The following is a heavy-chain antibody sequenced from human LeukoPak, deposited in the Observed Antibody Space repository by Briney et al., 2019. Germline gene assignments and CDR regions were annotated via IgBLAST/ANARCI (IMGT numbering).Heavy chain of an antibody. CDR2: ISYDGSNK. Sequence: PGGSLRLSCAASGFTFSSYAMHWVRQAPGKGLEWVAVISYDGSNKYYADSVKGRFTISRDNSKNTLYLQMNSLRAEDTAAYYCARELLRGDENYYYGMDVWGQGTTVTVSS. CDR3: ARELLRGDENYYYGMDV. V-gene: IGHV3-30-3*01. D-gene: IGHD2-15*01. J-gene: IGHJ6*02. CDR1: GFTFSSYA.